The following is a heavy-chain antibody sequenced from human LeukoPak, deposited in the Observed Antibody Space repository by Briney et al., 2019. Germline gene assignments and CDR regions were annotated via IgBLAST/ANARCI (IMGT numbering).Heavy chain of an antibody. CDR2: ISWDSGSQ. V-gene: IGHV3-9*01. CDR1: GFSLEDFA. J-gene: IGHJ3*02. D-gene: IGHD3-9*01. Sequence: GGSLRLSCVGSGFSLEDFAMHWVRQVPGKGLEWVSSISWDSGSQAYTDSVEGRFTISRDNDKNSLYLQMDSLRPEDTAFYYCVKDMGFDLLKDAFHIWGQGTLVTVSS. CDR3: VKDMGFDLLKDAFHI.